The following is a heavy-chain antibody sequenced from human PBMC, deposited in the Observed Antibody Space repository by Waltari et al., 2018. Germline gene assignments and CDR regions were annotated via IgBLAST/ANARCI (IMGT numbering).Heavy chain of an antibody. CDR2: ISYDGNNK. D-gene: IGHD3-22*01. J-gene: IGHJ4*02. CDR3: TKAEWLLPNYFDY. V-gene: IGHV3-30*18. Sequence: QVQLVESGGGVVQPGRSLRLSCAASGFTFSSYGMHWVRQAPGKGLEWVAVISYDGNNKYYADSVKGRLTISRDNSKNTLYLQMNSLRAEDTAVYYCTKAEWLLPNYFDYWGQGTLVTVSS. CDR1: GFTFSSYG.